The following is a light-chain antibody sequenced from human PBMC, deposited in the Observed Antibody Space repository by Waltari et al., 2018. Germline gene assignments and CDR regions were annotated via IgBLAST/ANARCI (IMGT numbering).Light chain of an antibody. CDR2: ENN. Sequence: QSVLTQPPSVSAAPGQKVTISCSGSSSDLGNNFVSWYQQFPGAAPKLLIYENNKRPPGSPDRFSGSKSGTAATLGITGLQTGDEADYYCGTWDNSMRRVVGGGTKLTGL. V-gene: IGLV1-51*02. CDR3: GTWDNSMRRV. J-gene: IGLJ3*02. CDR1: SSDLGNNF.